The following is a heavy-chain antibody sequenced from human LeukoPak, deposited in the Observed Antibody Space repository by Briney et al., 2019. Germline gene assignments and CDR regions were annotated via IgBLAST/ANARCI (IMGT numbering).Heavy chain of an antibody. D-gene: IGHD3-22*01. J-gene: IGHJ4*02. V-gene: IGHV4-4*07. CDR3: ARDRPHYYDSSGYFDY. Sequence: SETLSLTCTVSGGSMNNYYWSWIRQPAGKGLEWIGQIYTSGTTNYNPSLRSRVTMSVDTSKNQFSLKLSSVTAADTAVYYCARDRPHYYDSSGYFDYWGQGTLVTVSS. CDR2: IYTSGTT. CDR1: GGSMNNYY.